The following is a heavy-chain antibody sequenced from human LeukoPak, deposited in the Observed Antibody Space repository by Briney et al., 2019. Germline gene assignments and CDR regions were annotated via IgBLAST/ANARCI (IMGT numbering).Heavy chain of an antibody. D-gene: IGHD2-2*01. Sequence: GGSLRPSCAASGFTFSDYWMHWVRQAPGKGLVWVSHINSDGSWTGYADSVKGRFTISKDNAKNMVYLHMNSLRVDDTAVYYCVSFYETYWGRGALVTVSS. V-gene: IGHV3-74*01. CDR3: VSFYETY. CDR2: INSDGSWT. CDR1: GFTFSDYW. J-gene: IGHJ4*02.